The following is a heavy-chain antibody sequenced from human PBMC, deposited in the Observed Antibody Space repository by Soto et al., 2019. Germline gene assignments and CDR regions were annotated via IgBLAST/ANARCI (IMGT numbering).Heavy chain of an antibody. V-gene: IGHV3-23*01. CDR2: ISGSGGST. J-gene: IGHJ5*01. Sequence: GGAPMPPCAASYVSFCSYANWCGRQARGKGVEWVSAISGSGGSTYYVDSVEGRFTISRDNSKNTLYLQMNSLRAEDTAVFYCAKDLPDPGYSRAQGTLVPVSS. CDR1: YVSFCSYA. CDR3: AKDLPDPGYS.